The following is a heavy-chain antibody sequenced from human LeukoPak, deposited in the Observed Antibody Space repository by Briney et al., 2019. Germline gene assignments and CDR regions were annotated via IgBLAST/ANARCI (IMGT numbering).Heavy chain of an antibody. CDR2: LYYSGST. CDR1: GGSISSSSYY. J-gene: IGHJ4*02. Sequence: TSETLSLTCTVSGGSISSSSYYWVWIRQPPGKGLEWIGSLYYSGSTHYKPSLKSRVAIFVDTSKNQFSLRLSSVTAADAAVYYCARNYYDGSGYYFWGQGTQVTVSS. V-gene: IGHV4-39*01. D-gene: IGHD3-22*01. CDR3: ARNYYDGSGYYF.